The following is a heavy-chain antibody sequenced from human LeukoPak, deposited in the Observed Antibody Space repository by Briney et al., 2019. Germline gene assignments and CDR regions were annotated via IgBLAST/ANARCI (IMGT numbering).Heavy chain of an antibody. CDR1: GGSISSSNW. D-gene: IGHD5-18*01. CDR3: ARAGRIQLRSFFDY. V-gene: IGHV4-4*02. CDR2: IYHSAST. J-gene: IGHJ4*02. Sequence: PSETLSLTCTVSGGSISSSNWWSWVRQPPGKGLEWIGEIYHSASTNYNPSLKSRVTISVDKSKNQFSLKLSSVTAADTAVYYCARAGRIQLRSFFDYWGQGTLVTVSS.